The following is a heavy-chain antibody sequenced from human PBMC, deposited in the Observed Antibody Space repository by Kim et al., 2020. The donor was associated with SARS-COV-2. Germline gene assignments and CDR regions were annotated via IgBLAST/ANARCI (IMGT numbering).Heavy chain of an antibody. D-gene: IGHD6-13*01. J-gene: IGHJ6*02. CDR2: IYYSGST. CDR3: ARAERRSRSYSSSWYERHYYYYYGMDV. CDR1: GGSISSYY. V-gene: IGHV4-59*01. Sequence: SETLSLTCTVSGGSISSYYWSWIRQPPGKGLEWIGYIYYSGSTNYNPSLKSRVTISVDTSKNQFSLKLSSVTAADTAVYYCARAERRSRSYSSSWYERHYYYYYGMDVWGQGTTVTVSS.